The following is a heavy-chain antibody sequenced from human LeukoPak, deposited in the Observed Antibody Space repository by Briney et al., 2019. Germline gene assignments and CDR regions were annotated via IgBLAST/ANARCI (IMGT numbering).Heavy chain of an antibody. J-gene: IGHJ6*03. CDR2: IIPILGTA. V-gene: IGHV1-69*05. D-gene: IGHD3-10*01. CDR1: GGTFSSYA. CDR3: ARALRRGGYYYYMDV. Sequence: SVKVSCKASGGTFSSYAISWVRQAPGQGLEWMGGIIPILGTANYAQKFQGRVTITTDESTSTAYMELSSLRSEDTAVYYCARALRRGGYYYYMDVWGKGTTVTVSS.